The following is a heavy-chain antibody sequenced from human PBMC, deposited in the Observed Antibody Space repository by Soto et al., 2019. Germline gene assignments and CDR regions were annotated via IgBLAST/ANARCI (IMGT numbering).Heavy chain of an antibody. D-gene: IGHD5-12*01. CDR2: ISSGASYM. J-gene: IGHJ4*02. CDR1: GFTFSRCD. CDR3: ARECVDTVTSITIPFDY. Sequence: PGGSLRLSCATSGFTFSRCDMNWVRQAPGKGLEWVSFISSGASYMYYADSVKGRFTISRDNSKKSLYLQMNSLRADDTAVYYCARECVDTVTSITIPFDYWGQGALVTVSS. V-gene: IGHV3-21*01.